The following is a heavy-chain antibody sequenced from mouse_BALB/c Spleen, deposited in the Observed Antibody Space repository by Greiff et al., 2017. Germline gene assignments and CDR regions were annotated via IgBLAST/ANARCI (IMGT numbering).Heavy chain of an antibody. J-gene: IGHJ3*01. CDR3: ARPGDYRYGSWFAY. D-gene: IGHD2-14*01. CDR2: IYPGDGST. V-gene: IGHV1S56*01. CDR1: GYTFTSYY. Sequence: QVQLQQSGPELVKPGASVKMSCKASGYTFTSYYIHWVKQRPGQGLEWIGWIYPGDGSTKYNEKFKGKTTLTADKSSSTAYMLLSSLTSEDSAIYFCARPGDYRYGSWFAYWGQGTLVTVSA.